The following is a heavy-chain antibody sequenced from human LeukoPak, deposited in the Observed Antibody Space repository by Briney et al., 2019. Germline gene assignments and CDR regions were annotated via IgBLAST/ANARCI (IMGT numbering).Heavy chain of an antibody. CDR1: GLTLRSYD. CDR3: ARDLVSGAYTFDI. D-gene: IGHD3-16*01. Sequence: GGSLRLSCTASGLTLRSYDINWVRQAPGKGLEWVSYISGSGGTIFYADSVKGRFIISRDNAKNSLYLQMNSLRAEDTAVYYCARDLVSGAYTFDIWGQGTMVTVSS. J-gene: IGHJ3*02. V-gene: IGHV3-48*03. CDR2: ISGSGGTI.